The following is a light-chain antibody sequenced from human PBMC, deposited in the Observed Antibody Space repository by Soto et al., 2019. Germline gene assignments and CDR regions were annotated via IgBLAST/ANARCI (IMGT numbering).Light chain of an antibody. V-gene: IGKV1-5*01. CDR3: QQYNSYPWT. CDR1: QRISRW. Sequence: DIQMTQSPSTLSAFVGDRVTITCRASQRISRWLAWYQQKPGKAPNLLIYDASSLESGVPSSFSGRGSGTEFTLTISSLQPDDFATYYCQQYNSYPWTFGQGPKVEIK. J-gene: IGKJ1*01. CDR2: DAS.